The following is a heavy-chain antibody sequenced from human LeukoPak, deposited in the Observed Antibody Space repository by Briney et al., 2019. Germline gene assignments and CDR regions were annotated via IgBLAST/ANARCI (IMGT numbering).Heavy chain of an antibody. CDR3: AALIAVSGTVDY. CDR1: GGSISSGGYY. D-gene: IGHD6-19*01. J-gene: IGHJ4*02. V-gene: IGHV4-31*03. Sequence: SETLSLTCTVSGGSISSGGYYWNWIRQHPGKGLEWIGYISYSGSTYYNLSLKSRVTISVDTSKNQLSLNLSSVTAADTAVYYCAALIAVSGTVDYWGQGTLVTVSS. CDR2: ISYSGST.